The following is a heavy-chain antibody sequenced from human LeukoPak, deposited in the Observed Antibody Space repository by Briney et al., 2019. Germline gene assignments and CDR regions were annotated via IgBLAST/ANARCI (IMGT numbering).Heavy chain of an antibody. J-gene: IGHJ4*02. CDR3: ARGILVTVYAAFDY. CDR1: GGSFSGYY. V-gene: IGHV4-34*01. Sequence: PSETLSLTCGVYGGSFSGYYWTWIRQFPGMGLEWIGEIIHSGSTNYNPSLTSRVTLSVDTSKNQFSLQLSPVTAADTAVYYCARGILVTVYAAFDYWGQGSLVTVSS. D-gene: IGHD2-8*01. CDR2: IIHSGST.